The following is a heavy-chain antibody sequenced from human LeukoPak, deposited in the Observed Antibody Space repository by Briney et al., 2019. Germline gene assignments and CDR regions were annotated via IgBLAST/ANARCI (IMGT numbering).Heavy chain of an antibody. J-gene: IGHJ5*02. D-gene: IGHD3-10*01. V-gene: IGHV1-69*13. CDR2: IIPIFGTA. CDR1: GGTFSSYA. CDR3: ARALLWFGESGWFDP. Sequence: GASVKVSCKASGGTFSSYAISWVRQAPGQGLEWMGGIIPIFGTANYAQKFQGRVTITADESTSTAYMELSSLRSEDTAVYYCARALLWFGESGWFDPWGQGTLVTVSS.